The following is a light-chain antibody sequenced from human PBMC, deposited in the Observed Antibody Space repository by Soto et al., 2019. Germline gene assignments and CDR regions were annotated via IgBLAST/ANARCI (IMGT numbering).Light chain of an antibody. CDR1: QTISSW. CDR2: DAS. CDR3: QQYNSYWT. J-gene: IGKJ1*01. Sequence: DIELTQSPYTLSGSVGDRVTITCRASQTISSWLAWYQQKPVKAPKLLIYDASSLESGVPTRFSGSGSGTEFTLTISSLQPDDFATYYCQQYNSYWTFGQGTKVDI. V-gene: IGKV1-5*01.